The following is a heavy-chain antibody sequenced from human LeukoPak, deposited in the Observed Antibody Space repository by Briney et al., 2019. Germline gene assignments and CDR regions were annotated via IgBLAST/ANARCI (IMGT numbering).Heavy chain of an antibody. CDR3: ARQGHYYDSTSAAFDS. V-gene: IGHV4-4*09. CDR1: GGSISSYY. Sequence: SETLSLTCTVSGGSISSYYWSWIRQPPGKGLEWIGYIYTSGSTNYNPSLKSRVTISVDTSKNQFSLKLSSVTAGDTAVYYCARQGHYYDSTSAAFDSWGQGTMVTVSS. J-gene: IGHJ3*02. D-gene: IGHD3-22*01. CDR2: IYTSGST.